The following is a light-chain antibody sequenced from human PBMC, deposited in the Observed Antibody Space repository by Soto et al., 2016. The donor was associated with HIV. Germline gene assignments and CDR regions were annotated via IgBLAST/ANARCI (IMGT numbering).Light chain of an antibody. CDR2: LGS. CDR3: MQRLERHT. Sequence: DIVMTQSPLSLPVTPGEPASISCRSSQSLVHSNGYTYLDWYLQKPGQSPQLLIYLGSNRASGVPDRFSGSGSGTEFTLKITTVEVEDVGVYYCMQRLERHTFGQGTKLEIK. CDR1: QSLVHSNGYTY. J-gene: IGKJ2*01. V-gene: IGKV2-28*01.